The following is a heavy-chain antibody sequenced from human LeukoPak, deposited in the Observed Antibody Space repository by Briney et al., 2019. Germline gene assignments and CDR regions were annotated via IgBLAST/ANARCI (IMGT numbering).Heavy chain of an antibody. CDR1: GYTFTSYV. CDR2: INTNTGNP. D-gene: IGHD7-27*01. J-gene: IGHJ3*02. V-gene: IGHV7-4-1*02. CDR3: ARSNWGFHDAFDI. Sequence: ASAKVSCKASGYTFTSYVMNWVRQAPGQGLECMGWINTNTGNPTYAQGFTGRFVFSFDTSVSTAYLQISSLKAEDTAVYYCARSNWGFHDAFDIWGQGTMVTVSS.